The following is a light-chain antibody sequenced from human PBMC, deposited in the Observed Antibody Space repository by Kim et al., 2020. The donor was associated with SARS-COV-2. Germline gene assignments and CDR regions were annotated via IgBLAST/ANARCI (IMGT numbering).Light chain of an antibody. CDR3: QQYDNLPVT. J-gene: IGKJ5*01. CDR1: QDISNY. CDR2: DAS. V-gene: IGKV1-33*01. Sequence: ASVGDRVTLTCQASQDISNYLKWYQQKPGKAPKLLIYDASNLETGVPSRFSGSGSGTDVTFTISSLQPEDIATYYCQQYDNLPVTFGQGTRMEIK.